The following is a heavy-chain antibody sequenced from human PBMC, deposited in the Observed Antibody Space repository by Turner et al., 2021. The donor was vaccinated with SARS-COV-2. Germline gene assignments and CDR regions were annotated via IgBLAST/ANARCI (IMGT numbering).Heavy chain of an antibody. D-gene: IGHD3-16*01. Sequence: HDQLVQSGAEVKKPGASVRVSCQVCGYTLPGLSMHWVRKAPGTRLEGMGGVEPEDAETNDAKKFQGRVAMAEVTTTNTDDMELSSLRTEDTAVYDCATTSPSTAITTGSWFDPWGQGTLVTVSS. CDR3: ATTSPSTAITTGSWFDP. J-gene: IGHJ5*02. CDR2: VEPEDAET. CDR1: GYTLPGLS. V-gene: IGHV1-24*01.